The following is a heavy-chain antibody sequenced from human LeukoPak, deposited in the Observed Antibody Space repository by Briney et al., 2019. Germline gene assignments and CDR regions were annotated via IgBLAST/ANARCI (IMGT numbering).Heavy chain of an antibody. J-gene: IGHJ6*02. Sequence: GASVKVSCKTSGYTFTSYYIHWVRQAPGQGLAWMGIINPSSGATNYAQKFQGGVTMTRDTSTSTVYMELSSQRSEDTAVYYCARATNFYYYYGMDVWGQGTTVTVSS. CDR1: GYTFTSYY. CDR2: INPSSGAT. V-gene: IGHV1-46*01. D-gene: IGHD1-26*01. CDR3: ARATNFYYYYGMDV.